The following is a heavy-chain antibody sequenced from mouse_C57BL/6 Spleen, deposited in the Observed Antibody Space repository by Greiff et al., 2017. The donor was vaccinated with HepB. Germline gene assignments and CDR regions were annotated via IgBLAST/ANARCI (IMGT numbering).Heavy chain of an antibody. D-gene: IGHD4-1*01. CDR3: ARGGGLGLYFDY. V-gene: IGHV5-4*01. J-gene: IGHJ2*01. CDR2: ISDGGSYT. Sequence: EVQLQESGGGLVKPGGSLKLSCAASGFTFSSYAMSWVRQTPEKRLEWVATISDGGSYTYYPDNVKGRFTISRDNAKNNLYLQMSHLKSEDTAMYYCARGGGLGLYFDYWGQGTTLTVSS. CDR1: GFTFSSYA.